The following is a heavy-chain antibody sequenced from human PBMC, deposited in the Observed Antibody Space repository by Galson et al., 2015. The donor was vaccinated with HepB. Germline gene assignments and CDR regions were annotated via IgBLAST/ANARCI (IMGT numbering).Heavy chain of an antibody. V-gene: IGHV2-70*11. Sequence: PALVKPTQTLTLTCTFSGFSLSTSGMCVSWIHQPPGKALEWLARIDWDDDKYYSTSLKTRLAISKDTSKNQVVLTMTNMDPVDTATYYCARSLGYSSSWYVDWRQGTMVTVSS. CDR1: GFSLSTSGMC. CDR2: IDWDDDK. J-gene: IGHJ4*02. D-gene: IGHD6-13*01. CDR3: ARSLGYSSSWYVD.